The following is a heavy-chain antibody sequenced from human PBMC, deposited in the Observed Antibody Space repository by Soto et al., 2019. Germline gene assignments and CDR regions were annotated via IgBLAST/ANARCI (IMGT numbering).Heavy chain of an antibody. D-gene: IGHD6-6*01. V-gene: IGHV3-30*03. CDR1: GFTFSSYG. J-gene: IGHJ4*02. CDR3: ARELDSSSSALGY. Sequence: GGSLRLSCAASGFTFSSYGMHWVRQAPGKGLEWVAVISFDGNNIYYADSVKGRFTISRDNSKNTLYLQMNSLRGEDTAVYYCARELDSSSSALGYWGLGTPVTVSS. CDR2: ISFDGNNI.